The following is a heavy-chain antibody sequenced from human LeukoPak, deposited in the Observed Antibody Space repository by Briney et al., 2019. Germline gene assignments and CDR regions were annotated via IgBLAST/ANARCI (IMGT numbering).Heavy chain of an antibody. CDR3: ARDLPRRVVPAAKQEFDY. CDR2: INLNSGGT. J-gene: IGHJ4*02. Sequence: ASVKVSCKASGYTFTGYYMHWVRQAPGQGLEWMGWINLNSGGTNYAQKFQGRVTMTRDTSISTAYMELSRLRSDDTAVYYCARDLPRRVVPAAKQEFDYWGQGTLVTVSS. V-gene: IGHV1-2*02. D-gene: IGHD2-2*01. CDR1: GYTFTGYY.